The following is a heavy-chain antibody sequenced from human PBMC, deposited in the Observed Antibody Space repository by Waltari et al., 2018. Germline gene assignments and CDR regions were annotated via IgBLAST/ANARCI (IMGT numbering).Heavy chain of an antibody. V-gene: IGHV4-38-2*01. CDR1: GYSMRSGYY. CDR2: IYQSGSS. CDR3: VAAKEYYYDGSGDDAFET. J-gene: IGHJ3*02. D-gene: IGHD3-22*01. Sequence: QVQLQESGPGLAKSSETLSLTCAVSGYSMRSGYYWGWLRQPPRKGLEWIASIYQSGSSYYKPSLRSRVTISVDTSRNQFSLEMTSVTATDTATYYCVAAKEYYYDGSGDDAFETWGQGTLVTVSS.